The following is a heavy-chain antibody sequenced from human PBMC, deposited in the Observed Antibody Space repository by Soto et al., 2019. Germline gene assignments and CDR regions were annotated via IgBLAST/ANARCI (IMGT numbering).Heavy chain of an antibody. D-gene: IGHD6-6*01. CDR1: GFTFSSYG. V-gene: IGHV3-33*06. CDR3: AKPSSSSGYYYYCMDV. CDR2: IWYDGSNK. J-gene: IGHJ6*02. Sequence: QVQLVESGGGVVQPGRSLRLCCAASGFTFSSYGMHWVRQAPGKGLEWVAVIWYDGSNKYYADSVKGRFTISRDNSKNTLYLQMNSLRADDTAVYYCAKPSSSSGYYYYCMDVWGQGTTVTVSS.